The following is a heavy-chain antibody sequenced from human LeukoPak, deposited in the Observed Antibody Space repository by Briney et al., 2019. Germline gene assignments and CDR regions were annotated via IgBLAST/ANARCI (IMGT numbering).Heavy chain of an antibody. CDR1: GFTVGASY. V-gene: IGHV3-66*04. D-gene: IGHD4/OR15-4a*01. CDR3: ARQSSATTMFDS. J-gene: IGHJ4*02. CDR2: IYSGGTT. Sequence: GGSLRLSCVASGFTVGASYMSWVRQAPGKGLEWVTAIYSGGTTYYADSVKGRFTISRDNSQNTVYLQMDSLRVEDTAVYFCARQSSATTMFDSWGQGTLVTVSS.